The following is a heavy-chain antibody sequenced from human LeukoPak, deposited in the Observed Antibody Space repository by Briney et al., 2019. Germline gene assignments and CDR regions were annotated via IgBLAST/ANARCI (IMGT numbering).Heavy chain of an antibody. Sequence: ASVMVSCKASGYTFTSYGISWVRQAPGQGLEWMGWISAYNGNTNYAQKLQGRVTMTTDTSTSTAYMELRSLRSDDTAMYYCARDEGVGERGAYWGQGTLVTVSS. J-gene: IGHJ4*02. D-gene: IGHD3-16*01. V-gene: IGHV1-18*01. CDR1: GYTFTSYG. CDR2: ISAYNGNT. CDR3: ARDEGVGERGAY.